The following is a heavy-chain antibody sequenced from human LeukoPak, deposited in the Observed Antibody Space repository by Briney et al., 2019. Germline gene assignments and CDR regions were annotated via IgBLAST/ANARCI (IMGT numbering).Heavy chain of an antibody. D-gene: IGHD6-19*01. CDR3: ARVSSGWPYWYFDL. Sequence: GGSLRLSCAASGFTFSSYWMSWVRQAPGKGLEWMANIKEDGSGKYYVDSVKGRFTISRDNAKNSLYLQMNSLRAEDTAVYYCARVSSGWPYWYFDLWGRGTLVTVSS. J-gene: IGHJ2*01. V-gene: IGHV3-7*01. CDR1: GFTFSSYW. CDR2: IKEDGSGK.